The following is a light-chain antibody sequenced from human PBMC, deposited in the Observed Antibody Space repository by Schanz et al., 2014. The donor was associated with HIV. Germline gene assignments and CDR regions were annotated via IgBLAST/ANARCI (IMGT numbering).Light chain of an antibody. J-gene: IGLJ2*01. V-gene: IGLV1-40*01. CDR3: QSFDRGMRGLI. Sequence: QSVLTQPPSLSGAPGQRVSLSCNGTSSNIGAGYDVHWYQQFPGTAPKLLIFDDSSRPLGVPDRFSGSKSGTSASLAITGLQADDEADYYCQSFDRGMRGLIFGGGTKLTVL. CDR1: SSNIGAGYD. CDR2: DDS.